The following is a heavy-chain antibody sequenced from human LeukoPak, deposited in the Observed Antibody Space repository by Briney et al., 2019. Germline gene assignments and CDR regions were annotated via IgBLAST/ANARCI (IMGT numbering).Heavy chain of an antibody. J-gene: IGHJ4*02. Sequence: ASVKVSCKASGYTFTSYGISWVRQAPGQGLEWMGWISAYNGNTNYAQKLQGRVTMTTDTPTSTAYMELRSLRSDDTAVYYCARSYVVVTADYFDYWGQGTLVTVSS. CDR1: GYTFTSYG. CDR2: ISAYNGNT. V-gene: IGHV1-18*01. CDR3: ARSYVVVTADYFDY. D-gene: IGHD2-21*02.